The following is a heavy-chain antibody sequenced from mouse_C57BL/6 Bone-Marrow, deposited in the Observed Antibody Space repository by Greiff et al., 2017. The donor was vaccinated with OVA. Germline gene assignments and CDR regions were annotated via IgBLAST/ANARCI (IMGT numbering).Heavy chain of an antibody. D-gene: IGHD4-1*01. J-gene: IGHJ1*03. V-gene: IGHV1-42*01. CDR3: ARNANND. Sequence: VQLQQSGPELVKPGASVKISCKASGYSFTGYYMNWVKQSPEKSLEWIGEINPSTGGTTYNQKFKAKATLTVDKSSSTTYMQIKSLTSEDATVYYCARNANNDWGTGTTVTVSS. CDR1: GYSFTGYY. CDR2: INPSTGGT.